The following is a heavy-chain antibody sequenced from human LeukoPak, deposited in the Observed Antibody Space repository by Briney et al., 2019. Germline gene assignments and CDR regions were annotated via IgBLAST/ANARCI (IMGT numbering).Heavy chain of an antibody. CDR2: IGTAGDT. CDR1: GLSFSTSD. J-gene: IGHJ3*02. Sequence: PGGSLRLSCAASGLSFSTSDMHWVRQVPGKGLEWVSGIGTAGDTYYADSIKGRFTFSRENAKNSLFLQMNGLRVGDTAVYYCARGSYCSGGVCSPVGAFDIWGQGTVVTVSS. V-gene: IGHV3-13*01. D-gene: IGHD2-21*02. CDR3: ARGSYCSGGVCSPVGAFDI.